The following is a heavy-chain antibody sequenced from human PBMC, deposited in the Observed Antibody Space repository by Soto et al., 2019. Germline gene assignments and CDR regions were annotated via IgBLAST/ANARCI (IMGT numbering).Heavy chain of an antibody. CDR3: ARVRPMTTVTNYYHYYYGMDV. CDR2: IYYSGST. Sequence: SETLSLTCTVSGGSISSYYWSWIRQPPGKGLEWIGYIYYSGSTNYNPSLKSRVTISVDTSKNQFSLKLSSVTAADTAVYYCARVRPMTTVTNYYHYYYGMDVWGQGTTVTVSS. D-gene: IGHD4-17*01. J-gene: IGHJ6*02. V-gene: IGHV4-59*01. CDR1: GGSISSYY.